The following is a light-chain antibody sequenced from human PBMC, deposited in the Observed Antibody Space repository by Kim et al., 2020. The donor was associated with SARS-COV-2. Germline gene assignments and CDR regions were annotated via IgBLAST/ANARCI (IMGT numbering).Light chain of an antibody. J-gene: IGLJ2*01. CDR2: GKN. Sequence: SSELTQDPAVSVALGQTVRITCQGDSLRSYYATWYQQKPGQAPILVIYGKNNRPSGIPDRCSGSSSGNTASLTITGTQAGDEADYYCNSRDSNNNVLFGGGTQLTVL. CDR1: SLRSYY. V-gene: IGLV3-19*01. CDR3: NSRDSNNNVL.